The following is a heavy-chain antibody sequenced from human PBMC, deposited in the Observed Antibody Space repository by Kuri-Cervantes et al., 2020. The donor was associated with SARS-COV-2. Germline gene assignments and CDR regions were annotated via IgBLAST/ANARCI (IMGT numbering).Heavy chain of an antibody. J-gene: IGHJ3*01. CDR1: GYTFIDYH. CDR2: INPNGGGT. Sequence: SVKVSCKASGYTFIDYHMHWVRQAPGQGLEWMGWINPNGGGTNYAQKFQGRVTMTSDTSIDTAYMELSGLRSDDTAVYYCAKIAVGVPVVADAFDFWGQGTLVTVSS. CDR3: AKIAVGVPVVADAFDF. V-gene: IGHV1-2*02. D-gene: IGHD2-21*01.